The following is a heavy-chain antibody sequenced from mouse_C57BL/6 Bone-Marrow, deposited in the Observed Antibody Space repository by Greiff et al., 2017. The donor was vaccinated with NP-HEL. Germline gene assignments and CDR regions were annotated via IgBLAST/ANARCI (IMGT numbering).Heavy chain of an antibody. CDR1: GFNIKDDY. D-gene: IGHD1-1*01. J-gene: IGHJ4*01. V-gene: IGHV14-4*01. CDR2: IDPENGDT. CDR3: TTGGSSPDAMDY. Sequence: VQLQQSGAELVRPGASVKLSCTVSGFNIKDDYMHWVKQRPEQGLEWIGWIDPENGDTEYASKFQGKATITADTSSNTAYLQLSSLTSEDTAVYFCTTGGSSPDAMDYWGRGTSVTVSS.